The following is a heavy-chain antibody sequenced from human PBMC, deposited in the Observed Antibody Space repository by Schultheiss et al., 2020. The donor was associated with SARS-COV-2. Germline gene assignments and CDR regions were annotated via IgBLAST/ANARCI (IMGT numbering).Heavy chain of an antibody. Sequence: GALRLSCTASGFAFGDYAMSWVRQAPGKGLEWVGFIRSKAYGGTTEYAASVKGRFTISRDDSKSIAYLQMNSLKTEDTAVYYCTREAHGMDVWGQGTTVTVSS. CDR3: TREAHGMDV. CDR2: IRSKAYGGTT. J-gene: IGHJ6*02. CDR1: GFAFGDYA. V-gene: IGHV3-49*04.